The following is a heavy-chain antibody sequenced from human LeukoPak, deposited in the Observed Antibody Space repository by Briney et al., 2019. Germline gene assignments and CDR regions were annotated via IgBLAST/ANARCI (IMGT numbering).Heavy chain of an antibody. CDR3: ARDYEYSSSWYPYYYYYGMDV. J-gene: IGHJ6*02. CDR1: GFTFSAYG. CDR2: ISSSSSTI. V-gene: IGHV3-48*02. Sequence: GGSLRLSCAASGFTFSAYGMNWVRQAPGKGLEWVSYISSSSSTIYYADSVKGRFTISRDNAKNSLYLQMNSLRDEDTAVYYCARDYEYSSSWYPYYYYYGMDVWGQGTTVTVSS. D-gene: IGHD6-13*01.